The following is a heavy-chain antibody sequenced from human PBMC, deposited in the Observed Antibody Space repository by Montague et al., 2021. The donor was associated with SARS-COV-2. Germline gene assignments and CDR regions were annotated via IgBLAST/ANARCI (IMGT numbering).Heavy chain of an antibody. CDR3: ARLRDGVVPSPILGVGPYYSYYYMDV. Sequence: SETLSLTCAVHGTSFSAYSWNWIRQPPGKGLEWIGEINHGGSTKYSPSLKSRLTISADTSKNQFSLRLTSVAAAGTAVYYCARLRDGVVPSPILGVGPYYSYYYMDVWGRGTTVTVSS. V-gene: IGHV4-34*01. CDR1: GTSFSAYS. CDR2: INHGGST. D-gene: IGHD3-10*01. J-gene: IGHJ6*03.